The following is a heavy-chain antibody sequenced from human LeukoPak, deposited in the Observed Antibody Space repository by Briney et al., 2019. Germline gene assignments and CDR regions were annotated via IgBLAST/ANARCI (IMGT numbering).Heavy chain of an antibody. Sequence: GGSLRLSCAASGFTVSSNYMSWVRQAPGKGLEWVSVIYSGGSTYYADSVKGRFTISRDNSKNTLYLQMNSLRAEDTAVYYCAREMHYYYYMDVWGKGTTVTVSS. V-gene: IGHV3-66*01. CDR2: IYSGGST. CDR1: GFTVSSNY. J-gene: IGHJ6*03. CDR3: AREMHYYYYMDV.